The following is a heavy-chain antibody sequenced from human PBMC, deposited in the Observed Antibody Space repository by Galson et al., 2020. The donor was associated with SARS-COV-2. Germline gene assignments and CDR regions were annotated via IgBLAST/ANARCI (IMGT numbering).Heavy chain of an antibody. CDR3: ATGQYYYDSSGYYFNDAFDI. CDR2: INPNSGGT. D-gene: IGHD3-22*01. J-gene: IGHJ3*02. Sequence: ASVKVSCKASGYTFTGYYMHWVRQAPGQGLEWMGWINPNSGGTNYAQKFPGRVTMTRDTSISTAYMELSRLRSDDTAVYYCATGQYYYDSSGYYFNDAFDIWGQGTMVTVSS. CDR1: GYTFTGYY. V-gene: IGHV1-2*02.